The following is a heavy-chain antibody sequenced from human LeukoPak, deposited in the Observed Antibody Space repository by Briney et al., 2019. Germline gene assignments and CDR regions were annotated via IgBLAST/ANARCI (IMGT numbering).Heavy chain of an antibody. CDR3: ARYTSAWFYFDY. J-gene: IGHJ4*02. Sequence: ASVKVPCKASGYTFTSYALTWVRQAPGQGLEWMGWINWSSSYNGDTNYARNLQGRVTMTTDTSASTAYLELRSLTSDDTAIYYCARYTSAWFYFDYWGQGTLVTVSS. CDR2: INWSSSYNGDT. D-gene: IGHD6-19*01. CDR1: GYTFTSYA. V-gene: IGHV1-18*01.